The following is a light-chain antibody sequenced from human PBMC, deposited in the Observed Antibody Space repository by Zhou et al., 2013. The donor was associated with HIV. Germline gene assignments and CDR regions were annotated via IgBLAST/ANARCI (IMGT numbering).Light chain of an antibody. J-gene: IGKJ4*01. CDR1: QSVSYW. V-gene: IGKV1-5*03. CDR2: KAS. CDR3: QQSNTYPLT. Sequence: DIQMTQSPSTLSASVGDRLTITCRASQSVSYWLAWYQQKPGKAPKLLIYKASSLEGGVPSRFSGSGSGTEFTLTISDLQPDDFATYYCQQSNTYPLTFGGGTKVEIK.